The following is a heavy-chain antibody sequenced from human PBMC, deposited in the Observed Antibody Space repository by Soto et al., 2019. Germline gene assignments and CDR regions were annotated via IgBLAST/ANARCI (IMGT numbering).Heavy chain of an antibody. CDR3: ARLDQTVTTNYYYYGMDV. V-gene: IGHV4-39*01. Sequence: SETLSLTCTVSGGSISSSSYYWGWIRQPPGKGLEWIGSIYYSGSTYYNPSLKSRVTISVDTSKNQFSLKLSSVTAADTAVYYCARLDQTVTTNYYYYGMDVWGQGTTVTVAS. CDR2: IYYSGST. J-gene: IGHJ6*02. D-gene: IGHD4-4*01. CDR1: GGSISSSSYY.